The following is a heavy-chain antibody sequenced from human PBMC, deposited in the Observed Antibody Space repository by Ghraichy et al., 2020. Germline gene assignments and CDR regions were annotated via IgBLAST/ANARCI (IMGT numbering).Heavy chain of an antibody. CDR2: INGRNGNT. D-gene: IGHD3-16*01. Sequence: ASVKVSCKASGYTFSDYHIYWLRQAPGQGLEWMGRINGRNGNTFSARQFQGRVTMTRDTSINTAYMDLSGLTSADTAIYYCARGGSTGAGYYYAMDVWGQGTTVTVTS. J-gene: IGHJ6*02. V-gene: IGHV1-2*06. CDR1: GYTFSDYH. CDR3: ARGGSTGAGYYYAMDV.